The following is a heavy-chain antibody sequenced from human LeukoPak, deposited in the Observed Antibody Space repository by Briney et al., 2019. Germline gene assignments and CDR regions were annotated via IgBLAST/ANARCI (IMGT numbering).Heavy chain of an antibody. Sequence: ASVKVSCKASGYSFINYYIHWVRQAPGQGLEWMGIIDPSGGSTTFAQKFQGRVTMTRDTSTSTVYMEMSSLRSEDTAVYYCARAYYHDYSDYHWAPDYWGQGTLVTVSS. D-gene: IGHD3-22*01. CDR3: ARAYYHDYSDYHWAPDY. CDR2: IDPSGGST. CDR1: GYSFINYY. J-gene: IGHJ4*02. V-gene: IGHV1-46*01.